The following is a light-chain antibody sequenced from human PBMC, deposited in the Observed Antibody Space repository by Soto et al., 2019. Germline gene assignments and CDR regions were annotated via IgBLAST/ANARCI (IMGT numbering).Light chain of an antibody. J-gene: IGLJ1*01. CDR1: YPNVGSNT. V-gene: IGLV1-44*01. Sequence: VLTKPPSASATPGQRVVMSCSGSYPNVGSNTVNLYQQLPGTAPQLVIYSNSHRPSGVPDRFSGSKSDTSASLAISRLQSEDDVDYFCSSWDDSLNGYVFVT. CDR2: SNS. CDR3: SSWDDSLNGYV.